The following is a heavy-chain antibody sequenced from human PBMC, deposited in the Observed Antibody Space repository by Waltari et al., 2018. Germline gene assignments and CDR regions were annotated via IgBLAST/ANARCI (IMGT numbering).Heavy chain of an antibody. CDR1: GGSISSGGYY. D-gene: IGHD6-19*01. V-gene: IGHV4-31*03. CDR3: ARDGSIAVAGTGAFDI. CDR2: IYYSGST. J-gene: IGHJ3*02. Sequence: QVQLQESGPGLVKPSQTLSLTCTVSGGSISSGGYYWRWIRQHPGKGLEWIGYIYYSGSTYYNPSLKSRVTISVDTSKNQFSLKLSSVTAADTAVYYCARDGSIAVAGTGAFDIWGQGTMVTVSS.